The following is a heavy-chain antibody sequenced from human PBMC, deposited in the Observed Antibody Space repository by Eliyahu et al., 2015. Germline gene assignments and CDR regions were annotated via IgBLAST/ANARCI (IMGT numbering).Heavy chain of an antibody. CDR2: XXHSGST. V-gene: IGHV4-34*01. CDR3: ARGGVVLHY. CDR1: GGSFXGYY. J-gene: IGHJ4*02. Sequence: QVQLQQWGAGLLKPSEXLSLTCAVYGGSFXGYYWXWIRQPPGKGLEWIGEXXHSGSTNYNPSLKSRVTISVDTSKNQFSLKLSSVTAADTAVYYCARGGVVLHYWGQGTLVTVSS. D-gene: IGHD3-3*01.